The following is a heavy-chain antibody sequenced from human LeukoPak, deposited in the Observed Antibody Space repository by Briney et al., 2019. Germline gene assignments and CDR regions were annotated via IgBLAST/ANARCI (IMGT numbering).Heavy chain of an antibody. CDR2: IRYDGNNK. J-gene: IGHJ4*02. D-gene: IGHD3-22*01. CDR1: GFTFSSFG. CDR3: AKSSGYYLRYYFDY. Sequence: PGGSLRLSCAASGFTFSSFGIHWVRQAPGKGLEWVAFIRYDGNNKYYADSVKGRFTISRGNSKNTLYLQMNSLRAEDTAVYHCAKSSGYYLRYYFDYWGQGTLVTVSS. V-gene: IGHV3-30*02.